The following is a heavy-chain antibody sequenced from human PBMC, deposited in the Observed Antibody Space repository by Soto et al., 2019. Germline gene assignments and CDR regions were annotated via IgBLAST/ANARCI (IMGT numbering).Heavy chain of an antibody. Sequence: QVQLVQSGAEVKKPGASVKVSCKASGYTFTSYDINWVRQATGQGLEWMEWMNPNSGNTGYAQKFQGRVTMTRNTSLRTVYMGLSSLRSADTAVYYCASTLYGDNVAYWGQGTLFPVSS. CDR2: MNPNSGNT. J-gene: IGHJ4*02. CDR3: ASTLYGDNVAY. D-gene: IGHD4-17*01. V-gene: IGHV1-8*01. CDR1: GYTFTSYD.